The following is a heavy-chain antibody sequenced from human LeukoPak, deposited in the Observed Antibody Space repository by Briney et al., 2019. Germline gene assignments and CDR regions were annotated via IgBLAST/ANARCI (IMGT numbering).Heavy chain of an antibody. V-gene: IGHV4-4*09. CDR2: VFPGGTT. J-gene: IGHJ4*02. CDR1: GGPISHYY. CDR3: ARQGSDVVTGYVLDY. D-gene: IGHD3-9*01. Sequence: SETLSLTCTVSGGPISHYYWSWVRQPPGKGLEWIGYVFPGGTTNFKPSLRSRVTMSVDTSKKKFFLKLSAVTAADTAVYYCARQGSDVVTGYVLDYWGQGALVTVSS.